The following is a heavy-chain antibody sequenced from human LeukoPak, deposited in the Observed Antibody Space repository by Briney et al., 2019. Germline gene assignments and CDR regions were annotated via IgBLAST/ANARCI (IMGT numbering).Heavy chain of an antibody. D-gene: IGHD3-10*01. CDR1: GNTLTSYY. Sequence: ASVKVSCKASGNTLTSYYMHWVRQAPGQGLEWMGIINPSGGGTTYAQKFQGRVTMTRDTSTSTVYMELSSLRSEDTAVYFCARGRVIFSFSSGLDYWGQGTLVTVSS. J-gene: IGHJ4*02. CDR3: ARGRVIFSFSSGLDY. V-gene: IGHV1-46*03. CDR2: INPSGGGT.